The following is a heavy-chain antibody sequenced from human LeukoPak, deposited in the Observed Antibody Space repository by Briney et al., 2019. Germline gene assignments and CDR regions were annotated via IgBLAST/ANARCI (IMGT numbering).Heavy chain of an antibody. J-gene: IGHJ5*02. CDR1: GGSFSGYY. CDR2: INHSGST. D-gene: IGHD6-13*01. V-gene: IGHV4-34*01. Sequence: SETLSLTCAVYGGSFSGYYWSWIRQPPGKGLEWIGEINHSGSTNYNPSLKSRVTISVDTSKNQFSLKLSSVTAADTAVYYCARRPYGYSSSWYNWFDPWGQGTLVTVSS. CDR3: ARRPYGYSSSWYNWFDP.